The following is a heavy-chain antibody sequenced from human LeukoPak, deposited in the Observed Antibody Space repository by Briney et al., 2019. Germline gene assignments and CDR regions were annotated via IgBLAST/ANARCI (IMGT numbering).Heavy chain of an antibody. CDR3: ARDRAARPFDY. CDR1: GYSISSGHY. CDR2: IYHSGST. Sequence: SETLSLTCTVSGYSISSGHYWGWIRQPPGKGLEWIGSIYHSGSTYYNPSLKSRVTISVDTSKNQFSLKLSSVSAADTAVYYCARDRAARPFDYWGQGTLVTVSS. J-gene: IGHJ4*02. V-gene: IGHV4-38-2*02. D-gene: IGHD6-6*01.